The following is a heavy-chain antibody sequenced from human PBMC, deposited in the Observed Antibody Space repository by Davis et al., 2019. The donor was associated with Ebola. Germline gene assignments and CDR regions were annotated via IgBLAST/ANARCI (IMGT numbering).Heavy chain of an antibody. J-gene: IGHJ6*04. Sequence: HSQTLSLTCAISGDSVSGSTGAWNWIRQSPSRGLEWLGRTYYSSKWFNDYAVSVNGRITTNPDTSKNQFSLQLNSVTPEDTAVYYCVRGWGQHGMGVWGKGTTVTVSS. CDR2: TYYSSKWFN. D-gene: IGHD1-26*01. V-gene: IGHV6-1*01. CDR1: GDSVSGSTGA. CDR3: VRGWGQHGMGV.